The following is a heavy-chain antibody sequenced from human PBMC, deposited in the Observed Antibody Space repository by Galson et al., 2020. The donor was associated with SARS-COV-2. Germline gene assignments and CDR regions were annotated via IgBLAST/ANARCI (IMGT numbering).Heavy chain of an antibody. V-gene: IGHV4-39*07. Sequence: ASETLSLTCTVSGGSISSSSYYWGWIRQPPGKGLEWIGSIYYSGSTYYNPSLKSRVTISVDTSKNQFSLKLSSVTAADTAVYYCAGEVVGATKYYYYYGMDVWPRDHGHRLL. D-gene: IGHD1-26*01. CDR3: AGEVVGATKYYYYYGMDV. J-gene: IGHJ6*02. CDR2: IYYSGST. CDR1: GGSISSSSYY.